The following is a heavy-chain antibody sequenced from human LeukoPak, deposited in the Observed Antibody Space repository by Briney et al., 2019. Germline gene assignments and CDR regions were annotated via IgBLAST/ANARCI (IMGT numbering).Heavy chain of an antibody. D-gene: IGHD1-26*01. CDR2: IYHSGST. V-gene: IGHV4-38-2*02. CDR3: ARAYSGSYLFDY. Sequence: TSETLSLTCTVSGYSISSGYYWGWIRQPPGKGLEWIGSIYHSGSTYYNPSLKSRVTISVDTSKNQFSLKLSSVTAADTAVYYCARAYSGSYLFDYWGQGTLVTVSS. CDR1: GYSISSGYY. J-gene: IGHJ4*02.